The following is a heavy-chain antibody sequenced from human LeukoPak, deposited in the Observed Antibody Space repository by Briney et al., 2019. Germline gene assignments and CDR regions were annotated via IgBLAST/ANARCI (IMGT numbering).Heavy chain of an antibody. V-gene: IGHV3-21*01. CDR2: ISSSSSYI. Sequence: GGSLRLSCAASGFTFSSYSMNWVRQAPGKGLEWVSSISSSSSYIYYADSVKGRFTISRDNAKNSLYLQMNSLRVEDTAVYYCASHPTYCSSTSCYVEYFQHWGQGTLVTVSS. D-gene: IGHD2-2*01. CDR3: ASHPTYCSSTSCYVEYFQH. J-gene: IGHJ1*01. CDR1: GFTFSSYS.